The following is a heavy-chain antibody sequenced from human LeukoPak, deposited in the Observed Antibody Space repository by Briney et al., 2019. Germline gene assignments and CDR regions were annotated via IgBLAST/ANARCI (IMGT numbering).Heavy chain of an antibody. D-gene: IGHD3-16*01. CDR3: TRRLDE. J-gene: IGHJ4*02. Sequence: GGSLRLSCAASGFTFSSYAMSWVRQAPGKGLEWVSAISGSGGSTYYADSVKGRFTISRDNAQNSLYLQMNGLRVEDTAVYYCTRRLDEWGQGTLVTVSS. CDR2: ISGSGGST. V-gene: IGHV3-23*01. CDR1: GFTFSSYA.